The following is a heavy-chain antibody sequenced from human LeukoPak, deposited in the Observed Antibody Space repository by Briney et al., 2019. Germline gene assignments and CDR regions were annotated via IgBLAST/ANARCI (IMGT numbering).Heavy chain of an antibody. J-gene: IGHJ3*01. CDR1: GGSISGYY. CDR2: IYVSGAT. D-gene: IGHD3-22*01. Sequence: SEALSLTCTVSGGSISGYYWSWIRQSPGRALEWIGYIYVSGATRYNPSLESRFSISEDTSKNQFSLRLSSVTAADTAVYFCARHPPEYYDSSGFAFDLWGQGTMVTVSS. CDR3: ARHPPEYYDSSGFAFDL. V-gene: IGHV4-59*08.